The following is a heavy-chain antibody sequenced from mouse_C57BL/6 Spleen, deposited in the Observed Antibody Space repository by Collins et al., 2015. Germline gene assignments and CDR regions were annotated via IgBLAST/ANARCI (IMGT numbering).Heavy chain of an antibody. CDR2: INPNNGGT. D-gene: IGHD3-2*02. Sequence: EVQLQQSGPELVKPGASVRISCKASGYTFTDYYMNWVKQSHGKSLEWIGDINPNNGGTSYNQKFKGKATLTVDKSSSTAYMELRSLTSEDSAVYYCAIDSSGSAWFAYWGQGTLVTVSA. V-gene: IGHV1-26*01. J-gene: IGHJ3*01. CDR3: AIDSSGSAWFAY. CDR1: GYTFTDYY.